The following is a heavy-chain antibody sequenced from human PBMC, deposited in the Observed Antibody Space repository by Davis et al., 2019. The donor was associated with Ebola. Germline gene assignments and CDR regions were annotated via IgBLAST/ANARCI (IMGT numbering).Heavy chain of an antibody. CDR2: IKQDGSQK. V-gene: IGHV3-7*01. CDR1: GFTFSSYW. J-gene: IGHJ6*02. D-gene: IGHD6-19*01. CDR3: ARGGWASGMDV. Sequence: GGSLRLSCAASGFTFSSYWMTFVRQAPGKGLEWVANIKQDGSQKYYADSVKGRFTISRDNAENSVFLQMNSLRAEDTAVYYCARGGWASGMDVWGQGTTVTVSS.